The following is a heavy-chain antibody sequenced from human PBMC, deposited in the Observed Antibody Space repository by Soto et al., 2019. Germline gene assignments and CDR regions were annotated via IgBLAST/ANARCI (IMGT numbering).Heavy chain of an antibody. Sequence: QLQLQESGPGLVKPSETLSLTCTVSGGSISSSSYYWGWIRQPPGKGLEWIGSIYYSGSTYHNPSLKSRVTISVDTSKNQFSLKLSSVTAADTAVYYCARITGSYYQPRLDYWGQGTLVTVSS. CDR1: GGSISSSSYY. D-gene: IGHD1-26*01. V-gene: IGHV4-39*01. J-gene: IGHJ4*02. CDR2: IYYSGST. CDR3: ARITGSYYQPRLDY.